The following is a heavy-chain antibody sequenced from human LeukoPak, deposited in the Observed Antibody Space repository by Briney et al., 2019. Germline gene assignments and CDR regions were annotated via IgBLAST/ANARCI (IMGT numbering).Heavy chain of an antibody. Sequence: WETLSLTCTVSGGSISSYYWSWIRQPPGKGLEWIGYICYSGSTNYNPSLKSRVTISVDTSKNQFSLKLSSVTAADTAVYYCARADGYSSGGNCYSAAYYYMDVWGKGTTVTVSS. CDR2: ICYSGST. CDR3: ARADGYSSGGNCYSAAYYYMDV. J-gene: IGHJ6*03. D-gene: IGHD2-15*01. V-gene: IGHV4-59*01. CDR1: GGSISSYY.